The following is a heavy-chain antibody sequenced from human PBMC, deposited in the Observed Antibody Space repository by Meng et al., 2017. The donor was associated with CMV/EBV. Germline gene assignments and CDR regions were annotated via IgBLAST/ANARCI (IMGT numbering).Heavy chain of an antibody. CDR2: IYPGDSDT. J-gene: IGHJ6*02. V-gene: IGHV5-51*01. CDR3: ARHLGPMYSGGSCNSLPSYCGMDV. Sequence: GGSLRLSCKGSGYSFTSYWIGWVRQMPGKGLEGMGIIYPGDSDTRYSPSFQGQVTISADKSISTAYLQWSSLKASDTAMYYCARHLGPMYSGGSCNSLPSYCGMDVWGQGTTVTVSS. CDR1: GYSFTSYW. D-gene: IGHD2-15*01.